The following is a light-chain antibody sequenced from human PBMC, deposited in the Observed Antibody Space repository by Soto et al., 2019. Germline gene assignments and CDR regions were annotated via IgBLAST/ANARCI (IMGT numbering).Light chain of an antibody. J-gene: IGLJ1*01. CDR1: SNDVGGYNY. Sequence: QSALTQPPSASGSPGQSVTISCTGTSNDVGGYNYVSWYQRHPGKAPKLMIYEVSKRPSGVPDRFSGSKSGNTASLTVSGLQAEDEADYYCSSYAGSNNYVFGTGTKLTVL. CDR3: SSYAGSNNYV. V-gene: IGLV2-8*01. CDR2: EVS.